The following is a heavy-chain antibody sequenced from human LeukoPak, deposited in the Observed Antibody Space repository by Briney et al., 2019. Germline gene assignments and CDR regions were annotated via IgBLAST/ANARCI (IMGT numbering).Heavy chain of an antibody. V-gene: IGHV4-38-2*02. D-gene: IGHD2-2*01. CDR1: GYSISSGYY. CDR2: IYHSGST. Sequence: PSETLSLTCTVSGYSISSGYYWGWIRQPPGKGLEWIGSIYHSGSTYYNPFLKSRVTISVDTSKNQFSLKLSSVTAADTAVYYCARGIVVVPAAIPADYFDYWGQGTLVTVSS. J-gene: IGHJ4*02. CDR3: ARGIVVVPAAIPADYFDY.